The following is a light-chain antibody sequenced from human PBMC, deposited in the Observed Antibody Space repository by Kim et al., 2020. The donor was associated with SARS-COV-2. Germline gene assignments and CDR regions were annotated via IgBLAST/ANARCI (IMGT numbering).Light chain of an antibody. CDR3: SSYTSSNTWV. J-gene: IGLJ3*02. Sequence: GQSITISCTGTSSDVGGYNYVSWYQQHPGNAPKLMIYDVTKRPSGVSNRFSGSKSGNTASLTISGLQAEDEADYYCSSYTSSNTWVFGGGTQLTVL. CDR2: DVT. V-gene: IGLV2-14*03. CDR1: SSDVGGYNY.